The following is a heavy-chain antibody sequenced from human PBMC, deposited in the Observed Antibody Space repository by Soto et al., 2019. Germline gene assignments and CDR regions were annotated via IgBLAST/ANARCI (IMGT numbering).Heavy chain of an antibody. Sequence: GGSLRLSCATSGFTFSSYGMHWVRQPPGKGLEWVAIIWYDGFIKYYADSVKGRFTISRDNSKDTLYLQMDSLRAEDTAVYYCARGTGYNYGRQHWGQGTLVTVSS. D-gene: IGHD5-18*01. CDR3: ARGTGYNYGRQH. CDR1: GFTFSSYG. J-gene: IGHJ1*01. CDR2: IWYDGFIK. V-gene: IGHV3-33*03.